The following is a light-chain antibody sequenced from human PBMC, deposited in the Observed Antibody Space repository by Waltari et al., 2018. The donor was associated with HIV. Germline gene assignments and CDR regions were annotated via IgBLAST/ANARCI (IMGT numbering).Light chain of an antibody. CDR1: TPRTGSNS. V-gene: IGLV1-47*02. J-gene: IGLJ2*01. CDR3: AAWDNALGGHVV. CDR2: RNN. Sequence: QPVLTQPPSMSGTPGQGVSISCSGTTPRTGSNSVYWYQQLPGAAPKLLIDRNNQQPSGVPDRFSGSKSGTSASLAISGLRPEDEAMYFCAAWDNALGGHVVFGGGTNLTVL.